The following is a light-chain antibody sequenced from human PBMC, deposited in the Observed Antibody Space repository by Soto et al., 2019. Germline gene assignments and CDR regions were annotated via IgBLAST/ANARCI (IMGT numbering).Light chain of an antibody. CDR3: LQDIKYPGT. J-gene: IGKJ1*01. Sequence: AIQLTQSPSSLSASVGDRVTISCRASQGIGNALGWYQQKPGTPPKVLIYGASNLRSGVPPRFSGSGSGTDFTLAISRLQPEDSATDYCLQDIKYPGTCGQGTKVESK. CDR2: GAS. CDR1: QGIGNA. V-gene: IGKV1-6*01.